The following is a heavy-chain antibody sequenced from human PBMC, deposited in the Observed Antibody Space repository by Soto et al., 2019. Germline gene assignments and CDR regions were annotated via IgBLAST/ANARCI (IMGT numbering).Heavy chain of an antibody. CDR2: IKQEGSEK. Sequence: GGSLRLSSAASGFTFSSYWMIWVRQAPGKGLEGVANIKQEGSEKYYVDSVKVRFTISRDNAKNSLYLQMNSLRAEDTAVYYCGREGDYDILPGPAFDYWGQGTLVTVSS. J-gene: IGHJ4*02. V-gene: IGHV3-7*01. CDR3: GREGDYDILPGPAFDY. CDR1: GFTFSSYW. D-gene: IGHD3-9*01.